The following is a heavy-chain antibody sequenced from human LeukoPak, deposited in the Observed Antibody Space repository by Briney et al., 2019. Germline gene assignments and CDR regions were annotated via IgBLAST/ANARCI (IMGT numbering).Heavy chain of an antibody. CDR2: IKQDGSEK. V-gene: IGHV3-7*01. CDR3: AREGIDYDILSWSVYFDY. Sequence: PGGSLRLSCAASGFTFSGYWMSWVRQAPGKGLEWVANIKQDGSEKYYVDSVKGRFTISRDNAKNSLYLQMNSLRAEDTAVYYCAREGIDYDILSWSVYFDYWGQGTLVTVSS. J-gene: IGHJ4*02. D-gene: IGHD3-9*01. CDR1: GFTFSGYW.